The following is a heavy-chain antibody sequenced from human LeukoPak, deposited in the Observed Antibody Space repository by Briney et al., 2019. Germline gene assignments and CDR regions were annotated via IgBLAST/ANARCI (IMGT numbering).Heavy chain of an antibody. Sequence: KPGGSLRLSRAASGFTFSGYYMSWIRQAPGKGLEWVSYISSSGSTIYYADSVKGRFTISRDNAKNSLYLQMNSLRAEDTAVYYCARQGTGTTPDRPFYYYYGMDVWGQGTTVTVSS. V-gene: IGHV3-11*01. CDR2: ISSSGSTI. J-gene: IGHJ6*02. D-gene: IGHD1-1*01. CDR3: ARQGTGTTPDRPFYYYYGMDV. CDR1: GFTFSGYY.